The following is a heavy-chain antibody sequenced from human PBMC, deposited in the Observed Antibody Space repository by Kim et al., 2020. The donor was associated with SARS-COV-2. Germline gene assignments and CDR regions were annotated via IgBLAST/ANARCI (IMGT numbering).Heavy chain of an antibody. V-gene: IGHV3-48*02. CDR2: ISSSSSTI. CDR3: ARESYSVATILKVQNDPNIDY. J-gene: IGHJ4*02. CDR1: GFTFSSYS. D-gene: IGHD5-12*01. Sequence: GGSLRLSCAASGFTFSSYSMNWVRQAPGKGLEWVSYISSSSSTIYYADSVKGRFTISRDNAKNSLYLQMNSLRDEDTAVYYCARESYSVATILKVQNDPNIDYWGQGTLVTVSS.